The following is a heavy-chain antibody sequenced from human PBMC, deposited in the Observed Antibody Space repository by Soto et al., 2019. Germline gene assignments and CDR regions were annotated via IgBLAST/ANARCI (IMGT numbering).Heavy chain of an antibody. Sequence: EVQLVESGGGLVQPGGSLRLSCAASGFTFSSYWMSWVRQAPGKGLEWVANIKQDGSENYYVDSVKGRLTISRDNPKNSLYLQMNSLRAEDTAVYYCGRACRGVVEPAATPAYYYYYGMDVWVQGTTVSVSS. V-gene: IGHV3-7*01. CDR2: IKQDGSEN. D-gene: IGHD2-2*01. CDR3: GRACRGVVEPAATPAYYYYYGMDV. J-gene: IGHJ6*02. CDR1: GFTFSSYW.